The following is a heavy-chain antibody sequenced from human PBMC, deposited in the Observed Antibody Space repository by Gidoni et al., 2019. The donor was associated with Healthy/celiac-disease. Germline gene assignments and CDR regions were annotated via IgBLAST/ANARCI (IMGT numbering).Heavy chain of an antibody. Sequence: EVQLVESGGGLVQPGRSLRLSCAASGFPFDDYAMHWVRQAPGKGLEWVSGISWNSGSIGYADSVKGRFTISRDNAKNSLYLQMNSLRAEDTALYYCAKGLWFGEPPYRNYFDYWGQGTLVTVSS. D-gene: IGHD3-10*01. V-gene: IGHV3-9*01. CDR1: GFPFDDYA. J-gene: IGHJ4*02. CDR2: ISWNSGSI. CDR3: AKGLWFGEPPYRNYFDY.